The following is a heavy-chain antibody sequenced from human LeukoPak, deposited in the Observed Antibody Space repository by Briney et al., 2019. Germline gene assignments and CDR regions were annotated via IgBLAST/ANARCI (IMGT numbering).Heavy chain of an antibody. CDR1: GYTFTDYY. V-gene: IGHV1-69-2*01. Sequence: ASVKISCKVSGYTFTDYYMHWVQQAPGKGLEWMGLVDPEDGETIYAERFQGRVTITADTSTDTAYMELSSLRSEDTAVYYCATGSSGSPSYFDYWGQGTLVTVSS. CDR3: ATGSSGSPSYFDY. CDR2: VDPEDGET. D-gene: IGHD1-26*01. J-gene: IGHJ4*02.